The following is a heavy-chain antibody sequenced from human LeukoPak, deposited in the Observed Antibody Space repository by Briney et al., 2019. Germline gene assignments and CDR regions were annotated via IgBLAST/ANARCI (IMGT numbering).Heavy chain of an antibody. V-gene: IGHV3-30*04. CDR1: GFTFSSYA. D-gene: IGHD2-21*02. Sequence: GGSLRLSCAASGFTFSSYAMHWVRQAPGKGLEWVAVISYDGSNKYYADSVKDRFTISRDNSKNTLYLQMNSLRAEDTAVYYCAKALSPHEWYCGGDCPSLGLGYYYYGMDVWGQGATVTVSS. CDR2: ISYDGSNK. CDR3: AKALSPHEWYCGGDCPSLGLGYYYYGMDV. J-gene: IGHJ6*02.